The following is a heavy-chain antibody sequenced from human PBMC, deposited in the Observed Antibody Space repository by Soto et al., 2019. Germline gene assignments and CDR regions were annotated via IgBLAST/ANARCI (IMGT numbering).Heavy chain of an antibody. CDR3: ARIRNSIVGGAGFDP. V-gene: IGHV2-26*01. D-gene: IGHD1-26*01. CDR1: GFSLSNARMG. CDR2: IFSNDEK. Sequence: QVTLKESGPVLVKPTETLTLTCTVSGFSLSNARMGVSWIRQPPGKALEWLAHIFSNDEKSYSTSLKSRLTISKDTSKSPVVLTMTNMDPVDTATYYCARIRNSIVGGAGFDPWGQGTLVTVSS. J-gene: IGHJ5*02.